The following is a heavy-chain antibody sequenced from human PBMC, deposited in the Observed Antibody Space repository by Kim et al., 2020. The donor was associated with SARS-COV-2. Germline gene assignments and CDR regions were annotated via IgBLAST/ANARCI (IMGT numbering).Heavy chain of an antibody. J-gene: IGHJ4*02. CDR3: ARDSIYYYDSSKAGVGHY. D-gene: IGHD3-22*01. CDR2: INPSGGST. V-gene: IGHV1-46*01. CDR1: GYTFTSYY. Sequence: ASVKVSCKASGYTFTSYYMHWVRQAPGQGLEWMGIINPSGGSTSYAQKFQGRVTMTRDTSTSTVYMELSSLRSEDTAVYYCARDSIYYYDSSKAGVGHYWGQGTLVTVSS.